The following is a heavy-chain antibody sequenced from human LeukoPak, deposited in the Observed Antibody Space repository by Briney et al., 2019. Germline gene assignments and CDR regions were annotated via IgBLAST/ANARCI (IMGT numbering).Heavy chain of an antibody. CDR1: GFTFSSYS. CDR3: AKGSIAVAGNFDY. CDR2: ISSSSSII. D-gene: IGHD6-19*01. J-gene: IGHJ4*02. V-gene: IGHV3-48*02. Sequence: GGSLKLSCAASGFTFSSYSMNWVRQAPGKGLEWLSYISSSSSIIYYADSVKGRFTISRDNAKNSLYLQMNSLRDEDTAVYYCAKGSIAVAGNFDYWGQGTLVTVSS.